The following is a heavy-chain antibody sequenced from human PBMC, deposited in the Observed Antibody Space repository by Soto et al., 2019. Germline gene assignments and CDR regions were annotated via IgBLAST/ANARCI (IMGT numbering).Heavy chain of an antibody. D-gene: IGHD6-19*01. Sequence: ASVKVSCKASGYTFTGYYMHWVRQAPGQGLEWMGWINPNSGGTNYAQKFQGWVTMTRDTSISTAYMELSRLRSDDTAEYYCARVSRSGLEIALDYWGQGTLVTVSS. V-gene: IGHV1-2*04. J-gene: IGHJ4*02. CDR3: ARVSRSGLEIALDY. CDR1: GYTFTGYY. CDR2: INPNSGGT.